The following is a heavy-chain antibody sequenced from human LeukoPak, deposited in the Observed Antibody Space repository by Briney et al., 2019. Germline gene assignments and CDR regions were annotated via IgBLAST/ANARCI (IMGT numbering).Heavy chain of an antibody. V-gene: IGHV3-53*04. CDR2: IYSGGST. CDR3: AREQQLVRGAFDI. CDR1: GFTVSSNY. D-gene: IGHD6-13*01. Sequence: GGSLRLSCAASGFTVSSNYMSWVRQAPGKGLEWVSVIYSGGSTYYADSVKGRFTTSRHNSKNTLYLQMNSLRAEDTAVYYCAREQQLVRGAFDIWGQGTMVTVSS. J-gene: IGHJ3*02.